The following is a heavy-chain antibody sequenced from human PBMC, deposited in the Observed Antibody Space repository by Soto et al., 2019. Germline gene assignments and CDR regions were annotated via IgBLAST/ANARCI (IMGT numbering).Heavy chain of an antibody. CDR2: INHSGST. CDR1: GGSFSGYY. V-gene: IGHV4-34*01. Sequence: PSETLSLTCAVYGGSFSGYYWSWIRQPPGKGLEWIGEINHSGSTNYNPSLKSRATISVDTSKNQFSLKLGSVTAADTAVYYCAMGGHQTPDYWGQGTLVTVSS. CDR3: AMGGHQTPDY. J-gene: IGHJ4*02.